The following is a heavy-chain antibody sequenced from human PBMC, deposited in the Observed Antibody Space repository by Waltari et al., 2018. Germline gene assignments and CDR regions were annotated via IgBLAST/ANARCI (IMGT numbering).Heavy chain of an antibody. D-gene: IGHD6-19*01. CDR1: GYNYILYG. Sequence: QVQLVQSGPEVKNPGASVKVSCKASGYNYILYGIDWGRQAPGQGLEWMGWSSPSNGNTNYAQKFQGRVTMTTDTSTTTAYMELTSLRSEDTAVFYCATALGDSSSASRPFDFWGQGTMITVSS. V-gene: IGHV1-18*01. J-gene: IGHJ3*01. CDR3: ATALGDSSSASRPFDF. CDR2: SSPSNGNT.